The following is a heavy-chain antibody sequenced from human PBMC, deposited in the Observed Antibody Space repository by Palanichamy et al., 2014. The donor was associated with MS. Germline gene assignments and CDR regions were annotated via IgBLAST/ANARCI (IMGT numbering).Heavy chain of an antibody. V-gene: IGHV3-48*01. J-gene: IGHJ4*02. CDR1: GFTFSSYS. CDR3: ARDWNWGFDF. Sequence: EVQLVESGGGLVQPGGSLRLSCAASGFTFSSYSMNWVRQAPGKGLEWVSYISSGYSTISYADSVKGRFTISTDNAKNSLYLQMNSLRAEDTAVYYCARDWNWGFDFWGQGTLVTVSS. D-gene: IGHD7-27*01. CDR2: ISSGYSTI.